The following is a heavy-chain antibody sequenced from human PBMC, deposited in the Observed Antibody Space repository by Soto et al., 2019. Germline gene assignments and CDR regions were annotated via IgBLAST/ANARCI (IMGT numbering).Heavy chain of an antibody. CDR3: ARGESTGTPFFDS. CDR2: ISSTSSYI. Sequence: EVQLVESGGGLVKPGGSLRLSCAASGFTFSTYTMNWVRQAPGKGLEWFSSISSTSSYIFYTDSVKGRFTISRDNAKKSLYLQMNSLRAEDTAVYYCARGESTGTPFFDSWGQGTLVTVSS. V-gene: IGHV3-21*01. CDR1: GFTFSTYT. D-gene: IGHD1-1*01. J-gene: IGHJ4*02.